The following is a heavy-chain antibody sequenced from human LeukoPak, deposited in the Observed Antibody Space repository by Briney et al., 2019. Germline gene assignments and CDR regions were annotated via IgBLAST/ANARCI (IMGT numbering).Heavy chain of an antibody. CDR2: IYYSGNT. J-gene: IGHJ4*02. D-gene: IGHD3-10*01. CDR3: AGHGYIYRGVVDY. V-gene: IGHV4-39*01. Sequence: PSETLSLTCTVSGDSISTSSFYWAWIRQPPGKGLEWIGSIYYSGNTYYNPSLKSRVNISVDTSKNQFSLTLTSVTAADTAVYYCAGHGYIYRGVVDYWGQGTLVTVSS. CDR1: GDSISTSSFY.